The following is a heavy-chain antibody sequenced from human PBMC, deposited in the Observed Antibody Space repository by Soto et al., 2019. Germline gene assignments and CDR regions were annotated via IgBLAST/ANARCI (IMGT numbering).Heavy chain of an antibody. V-gene: IGHV3-30-3*01. CDR1: GFTFSSYA. J-gene: IGHJ4*02. Sequence: QPGVSLRLSWAASGFTFSSYAMHWVRQAPGKGLEWVAVISYDGSNKYYADSVKGRFTISRDNSKNTLYLQMNSLRAEDTAVYYCARIYGSGSTYDYWGKGTLVTVSS. CDR3: ARIYGSGSTYDY. CDR2: ISYDGSNK. D-gene: IGHD3-10*01.